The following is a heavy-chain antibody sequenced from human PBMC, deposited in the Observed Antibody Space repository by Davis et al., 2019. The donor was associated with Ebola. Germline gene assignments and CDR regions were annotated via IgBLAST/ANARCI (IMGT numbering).Heavy chain of an antibody. CDR3: ARGYYYDSSGYPEYFQH. J-gene: IGHJ1*01. CDR2: INPNSGGT. Sequence: ASVKVSCKASGYTFTGYYIHWVRQAPGQGLEWLAWINPNSGGTDYAQKFQGRVTMTRDTSISTAYMELSRLRSDDTAVYYCARGYYYDSSGYPEYFQHWGQGTLVTVSS. V-gene: IGHV1-2*02. D-gene: IGHD3-22*01. CDR1: GYTFTGYY.